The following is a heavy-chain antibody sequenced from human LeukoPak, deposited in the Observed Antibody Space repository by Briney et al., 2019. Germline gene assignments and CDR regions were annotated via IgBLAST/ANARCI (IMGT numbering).Heavy chain of an antibody. J-gene: IGHJ5*02. CDR3: ARDRSGWFRWFDP. V-gene: IGHV3-48*03. D-gene: IGHD6-19*01. CDR2: ISRSGGTI. Sequence: GGSLRLSCAASGFTFSSYEMNWVRQAPGKGLEWLSYISRSGGTIYADSVKGRFTISRDNAKNSLYLQMNSLRAEDTAVYYCARDRSGWFRWFDPWGQGTLVTVSS. CDR1: GFTFSSYE.